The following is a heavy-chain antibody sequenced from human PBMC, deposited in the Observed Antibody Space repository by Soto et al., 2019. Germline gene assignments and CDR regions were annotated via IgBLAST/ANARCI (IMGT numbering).Heavy chain of an antibody. J-gene: IGHJ4*02. CDR1: GGTFSSYT. CDR2: IIPILGIA. D-gene: IGHD3-22*01. Sequence: QVQLVQSGAEVKKPGSSVKVSCKASGGTFSSYTISWVRQAPGQGLEWMGRIIPILGIANYAQKFQGRVTITADKSTSTAYMELSSLRSEDTAVYYCARDGPYHYDSSGYLIDYWGQGTLVTVSS. CDR3: ARDGPYHYDSSGYLIDY. V-gene: IGHV1-69*08.